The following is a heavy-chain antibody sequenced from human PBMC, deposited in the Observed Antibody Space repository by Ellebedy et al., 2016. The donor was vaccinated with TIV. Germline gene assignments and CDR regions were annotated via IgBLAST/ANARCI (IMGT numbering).Heavy chain of an antibody. CDR2: INHSGST. V-gene: IGHV4-34*01. J-gene: IGHJ4*02. CDR3: ATRQARYFDWSRPPLDY. D-gene: IGHD3-9*01. Sequence: SETLSLTXTVSGGSISSYYWSWIRQPPGKGLEWIGEINHSGSTNYNPSLKSRVTISVDTSKNQFSLKLSSVTAADTAVYYCATRQARYFDWSRPPLDYWGQGTLVTVSS. CDR1: GGSISSYY.